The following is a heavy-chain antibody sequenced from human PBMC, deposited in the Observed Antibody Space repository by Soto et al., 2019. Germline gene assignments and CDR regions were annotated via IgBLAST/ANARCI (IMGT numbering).Heavy chain of an antibody. J-gene: IGHJ4*02. D-gene: IGHD6-19*01. CDR3: ARDEGSAWYFDY. V-gene: IGHV3-48*03. Sequence: GGSLRLSCAASGFSFSSYEMVWVRQSPGKGLEWISYIDSSVGATYYADSVKGRFTISRDTAKNSLLLQMDGLRADDTGVYYCARDEGSAWYFDYRGRGTLVTVSS. CDR2: IDSSVGAT. CDR1: GFSFSSYE.